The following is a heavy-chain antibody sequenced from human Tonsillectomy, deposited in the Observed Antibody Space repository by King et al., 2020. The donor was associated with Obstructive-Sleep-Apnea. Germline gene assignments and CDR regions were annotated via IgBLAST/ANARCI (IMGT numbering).Heavy chain of an antibody. Sequence: VQLVESGGGLVQPGRSLRLSCVVSGFPFGDFGMHWVRQAPGKGLEWVSGISWNSGHIVYADSMKGRFTISRDNAKNSLYLQMNSLRREDTALYYCAKDIGNGRTPNYFNPWGQGTLVTVSS. CDR3: AKDIGNGRTPNYFNP. J-gene: IGHJ4*02. D-gene: IGHD1-1*01. CDR2: ISWNSGHI. CDR1: GFPFGDFG. V-gene: IGHV3-9*01.